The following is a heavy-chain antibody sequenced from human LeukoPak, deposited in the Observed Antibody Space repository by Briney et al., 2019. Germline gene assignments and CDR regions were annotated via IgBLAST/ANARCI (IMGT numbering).Heavy chain of an antibody. CDR1: GFTFSSYA. Sequence: GGSLRLSCAASGFTFSSYAMSWVRQAPGKGLEWVGRIKSKTDGGTTDYAAPVKGRFTISRDDSYNTLFLQMDSLKTEDTAFYYCTTVGGRGCSSTSCYQNFWGQGTLVTVSS. V-gene: IGHV3-15*01. CDR2: IKSKTDGGTT. J-gene: IGHJ4*02. D-gene: IGHD2-2*01. CDR3: TTVGGRGCSSTSCYQNF.